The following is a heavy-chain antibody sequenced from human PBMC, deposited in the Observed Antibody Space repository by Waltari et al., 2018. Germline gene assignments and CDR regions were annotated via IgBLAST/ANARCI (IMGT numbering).Heavy chain of an antibody. J-gene: IGHJ4*02. V-gene: IGHV1-24*01. Sequence: QVQLVQSGAEVKKPGASVTVSCKVSGYLVTELSVHWVRQAPGKGPEWMGGFDPEEGETISAQKFQGRVSMTEDTSTDTAYMELSSLSSEDTAVYYCATDHNRQSGYDIWGQGTLVTVSS. CDR2: FDPEEGET. CDR3: ATDHNRQSGYDI. D-gene: IGHD5-12*01. CDR1: GYLVTELS.